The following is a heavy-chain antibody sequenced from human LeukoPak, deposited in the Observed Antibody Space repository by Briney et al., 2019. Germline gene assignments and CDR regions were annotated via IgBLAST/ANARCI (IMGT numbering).Heavy chain of an antibody. D-gene: IGHD4-17*01. J-gene: IGHJ3*02. Sequence: SSETLSLTCTVSGGSISSYYWSWIRQPPGKGLEWIGYVYNSGGTNYNPSLKSRVTISVDTSKNQFSLKLSSVTAADTAVYYCARDLPYGDPDAFDIWGQGTMVTVSS. V-gene: IGHV4-59*01. CDR1: GGSISSYY. CDR3: ARDLPYGDPDAFDI. CDR2: VYNSGGT.